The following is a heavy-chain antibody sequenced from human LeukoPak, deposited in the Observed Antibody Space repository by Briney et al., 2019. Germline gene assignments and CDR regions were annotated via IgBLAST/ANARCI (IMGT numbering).Heavy chain of an antibody. V-gene: IGHV3-53*01. CDR1: GFTVSNNY. CDR3: ASPSSGQSFDI. J-gene: IGHJ3*02. D-gene: IGHD3-22*01. CDR2: MYSGGTT. Sequence: PGGSLRLSCAASGFTVSNNYMNWVRQAPGKRLEWVSVMYSGGTTYYADSVKGRFSISRDKSKNTVFLQMSSLKAEDTAVYYCASPSSGQSFDIWGQGTTVTVPS.